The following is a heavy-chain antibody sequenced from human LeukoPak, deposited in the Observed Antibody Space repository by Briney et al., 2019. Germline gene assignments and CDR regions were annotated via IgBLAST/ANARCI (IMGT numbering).Heavy chain of an antibody. V-gene: IGHV1-69*13. CDR1: GGTFSSYA. J-gene: IGHJ4*02. Sequence: SVKVSCKASGGTFSSYAISWVRQAPGQGLEWMGGIIPIFGTANYAQKLQGRVTITADESTSTAYMELSSLRSEDTAVYYCASTGFIAAAVNGDDYFDYWGQGTLVTVSS. D-gene: IGHD6-13*01. CDR3: ASTGFIAAAVNGDDYFDY. CDR2: IIPIFGTA.